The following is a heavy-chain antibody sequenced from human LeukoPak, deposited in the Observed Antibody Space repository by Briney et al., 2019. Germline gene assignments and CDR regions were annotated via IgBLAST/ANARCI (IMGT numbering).Heavy chain of an antibody. CDR1: GFTFSSYS. D-gene: IGHD6-6*01. Sequence: GGSLRLSCAASGFTFSSYSMNWVRQAPGKGLEWVAVISYDGSNKYYADSVKGRFTISRDNSKNTLYLQMNSLRAEDTAVYYCASGIAARPRNRNWYFDLWGRGTLVTVSS. CDR2: ISYDGSNK. CDR3: ASGIAARPRNRNWYFDL. V-gene: IGHV3-30*03. J-gene: IGHJ2*01.